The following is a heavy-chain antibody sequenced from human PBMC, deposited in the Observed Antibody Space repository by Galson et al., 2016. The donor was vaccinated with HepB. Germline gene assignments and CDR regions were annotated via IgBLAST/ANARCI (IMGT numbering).Heavy chain of an antibody. Sequence: ETLSLTCTVSGASIISTNYNWGWIRQPPGKGLEWIASIFHTGRSDYNPSLQSRVTISVDTSMNRFSLSLRSVSTADTATYFCARHPTGYPNWFDRWGHGTLVVVSS. CDR2: IFHTGRS. J-gene: IGHJ5*02. CDR1: GASIISTNYN. V-gene: IGHV4-39*01. D-gene: IGHD3-9*01. CDR3: ARHPTGYPNWFDR.